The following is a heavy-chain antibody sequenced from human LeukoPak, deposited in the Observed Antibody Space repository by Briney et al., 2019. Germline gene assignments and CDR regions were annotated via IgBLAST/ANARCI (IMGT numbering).Heavy chain of an antibody. CDR3: TTDLRYCSGGSCYSEY. CDR2: IKSKTDGGTT. CDR1: GFTFSNAW. V-gene: IGHV3-15*01. D-gene: IGHD2-15*01. Sequence: GGSLRLSCAASGFTFSNAWMSWVRQAPGKGLEWVGRIKSKTDGGTTDYAAPVKGRFTISRDDSKNTLYLQMNSLKTEDTAVYYCTTDLRYCSGGSCYSEYWGQGTLVTVSS. J-gene: IGHJ4*02.